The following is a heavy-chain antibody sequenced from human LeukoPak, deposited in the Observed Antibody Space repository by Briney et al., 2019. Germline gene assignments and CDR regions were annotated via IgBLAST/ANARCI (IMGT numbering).Heavy chain of an antibody. J-gene: IGHJ4*02. CDR2: ISSSSSYI. D-gene: IGHD6-13*01. Sequence: GGSLRLSCAASGFTFSSYEMNWVRQAPGKGLEWVSSISSSSSYIYYADSVKGRFTISRDNAKNSLYLQMNSLRAEDTAVYYCARMYSSSWPIDYWGQGTLVTVSS. CDR3: ARMYSSSWPIDY. CDR1: GFTFSSYE. V-gene: IGHV3-21*01.